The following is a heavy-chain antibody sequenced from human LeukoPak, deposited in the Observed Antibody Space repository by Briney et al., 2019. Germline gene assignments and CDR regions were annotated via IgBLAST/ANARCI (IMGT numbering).Heavy chain of an antibody. V-gene: IGHV1-8*01. CDR1: GYTFTSYD. Sequence: ASVTVSCTASGYTFTSYDINWVRQATGQGLEWMGWMNPNSGNTGYAQKFQGRVTMTRNTSISTAYMELSSLRSEDTAVYYCARDLIHEITMILVNDAFDVWGQGTMVTVSS. CDR2: MNPNSGNT. D-gene: IGHD3/OR15-3a*01. J-gene: IGHJ3*01. CDR3: ARDLIHEITMILVNDAFDV.